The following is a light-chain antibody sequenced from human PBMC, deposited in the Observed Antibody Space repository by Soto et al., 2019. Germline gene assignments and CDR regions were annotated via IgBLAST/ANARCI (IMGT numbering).Light chain of an antibody. J-gene: IGLJ1*01. CDR1: SSDVGRYNY. CDR3: SSYVGSNNYV. V-gene: IGLV2-8*01. Sequence: QSALTQPPSASGSPGQSVTISCIGTSSDVGRYNYVSWYQHHPGKAPKLIIYEVTKRPSGVPDRFSGSKSANTASLTVSGLQADEEADYYCSSYVGSNNYVFGTGTKLTVL. CDR2: EVT.